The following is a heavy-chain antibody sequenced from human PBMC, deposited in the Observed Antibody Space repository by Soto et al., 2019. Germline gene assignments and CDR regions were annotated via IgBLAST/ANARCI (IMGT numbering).Heavy chain of an antibody. J-gene: IGHJ6*03. CDR2: IYHSGSI. CDR1: SGSISSSNW. CDR3: ARGSGYDGYYYYYYMDV. Sequence: QVQLQESGPGLVKPSGTLSLTCAVSSGSISSSNWWRWVRQPPGKGLEWIGEIYHSGSINYNPSLKSRVTISADKSKTRFSLKLTSVTAADTAMYYCARGSGYDGYYYYYYMDVWGKGTTVTVSS. V-gene: IGHV4-4*02. D-gene: IGHD5-12*01.